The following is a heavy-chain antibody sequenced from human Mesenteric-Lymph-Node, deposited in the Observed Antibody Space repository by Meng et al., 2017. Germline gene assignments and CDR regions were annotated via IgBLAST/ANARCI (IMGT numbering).Heavy chain of an antibody. CDR1: GGSFSGYY. CDR3: ARELDYDILTGRAFDI. V-gene: IGHV4-34*01. J-gene: IGHJ3*02. Sequence: SETLSLTCAVYGGSFSGYYWSWIRQPPGKGLEWIGEINHSGSTNYNPSLKSRVTISVDTSKNQFSLKLSSVTAADTAVYYCARELDYDILTGRAFDIWGQGSMVTVSS. CDR2: INHSGST. D-gene: IGHD3-9*01.